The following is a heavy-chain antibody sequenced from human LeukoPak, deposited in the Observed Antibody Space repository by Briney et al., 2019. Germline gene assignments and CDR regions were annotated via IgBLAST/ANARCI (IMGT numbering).Heavy chain of an antibody. V-gene: IGHV3-21*01. CDR1: GFTFSNYA. Sequence: GGSLRLSCAASGFTFSNYAMSWVRQAPGKGLEWVSAISGRGSHTYYADSVKGRFTISRDNAKNSVYLHMSSLRGEDTGVYYCAKADGDKPLDYWGQGTLVTVSS. CDR3: AKADGDKPLDY. D-gene: IGHD4-17*01. J-gene: IGHJ4*02. CDR2: ISGRGSHT.